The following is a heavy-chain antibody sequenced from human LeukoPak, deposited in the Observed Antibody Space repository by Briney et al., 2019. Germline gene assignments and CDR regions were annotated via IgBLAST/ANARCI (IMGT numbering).Heavy chain of an antibody. J-gene: IGHJ4*02. CDR1: GFTFNNFA. V-gene: IGHV3-23*01. Sequence: PGGSLRLSCAASGFTFNNFAMSWVRQAPGKGPEWVSSISGSGVSTYYADSLKGRFTISRDNFKNTLFLQLNSLRAEDTAVYYCAKDLRGYDMDFDYWGQGTLVTVSS. CDR2: ISGSGVST. D-gene: IGHD5-12*01. CDR3: AKDLRGYDMDFDY.